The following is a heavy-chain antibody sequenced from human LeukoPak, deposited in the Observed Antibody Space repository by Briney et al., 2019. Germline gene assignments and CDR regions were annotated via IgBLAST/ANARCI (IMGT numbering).Heavy chain of an antibody. CDR1: GGSFSGYY. V-gene: IGHV4-34*01. Sequence: PSETLTLTCAVSGGSFSGYYWSWIRQPPGKGLEWIGEINHSGSTNYNPSLKARVTISVDTSKNQFSPKLSSVTAADTAVYYCARPEGYYYYGMDVWGQGTTVTVSS. CDR3: ARPEGYYYYGMDV. J-gene: IGHJ6*02. D-gene: IGHD1-14*01. CDR2: INHSGST.